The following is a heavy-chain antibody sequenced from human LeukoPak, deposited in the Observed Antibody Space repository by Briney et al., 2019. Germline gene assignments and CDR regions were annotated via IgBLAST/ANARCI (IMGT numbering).Heavy chain of an antibody. CDR3: ARLSKRTEVYSSGWYQTYYFDY. V-gene: IGHV5-51*01. CDR1: GYSFTSYW. Sequence: GESLKISCKGSGYSFTSYWIGWVRQMPGKGLEWMGIIYPGNSDTRYSPSFQGQVTISADKSISTAYLQWSSLKASDTAMYYCARLSKRTEVYSSGWYQTYYFDYWGQGTLVTVSS. D-gene: IGHD6-19*01. CDR2: IYPGNSDT. J-gene: IGHJ4*02.